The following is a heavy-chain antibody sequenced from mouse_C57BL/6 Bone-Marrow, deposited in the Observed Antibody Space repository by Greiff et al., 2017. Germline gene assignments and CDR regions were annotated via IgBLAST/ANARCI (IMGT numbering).Heavy chain of an antibody. CDR2: IYPGDGDT. Sequence: VHLVESGPELVKPGASVKISCKASGYAFSSSWMNWVKQRPGKGLEWIGRIYPGDGDTNYNGKFKGKATLTADKSSSTAYMQLSSLTSEDSAVYFCARYGYYGYFDVWGTGTTVTVSS. J-gene: IGHJ1*03. CDR3: ARYGYYGYFDV. CDR1: GYAFSSSW. D-gene: IGHD2-2*01. V-gene: IGHV1-82*01.